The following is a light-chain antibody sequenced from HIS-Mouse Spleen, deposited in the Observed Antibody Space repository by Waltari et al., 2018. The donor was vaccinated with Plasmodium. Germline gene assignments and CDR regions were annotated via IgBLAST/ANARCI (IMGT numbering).Light chain of an antibody. Sequence: AIQLTQSPSSLSASVGDSVAIPCRASQGISSALAWYQQKPGKAPKLLIYDASSLESGVPSRFSGSGSGTDFTLTISSLQPEDFATYYCQQFNSYPYTFGQGTKLEIK. CDR1: QGISSA. V-gene: IGKV1-13*02. J-gene: IGKJ2*01. CDR3: QQFNSYPYT. CDR2: DAS.